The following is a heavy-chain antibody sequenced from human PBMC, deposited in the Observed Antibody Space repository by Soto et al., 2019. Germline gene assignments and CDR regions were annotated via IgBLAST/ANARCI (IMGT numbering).Heavy chain of an antibody. CDR1: GGSISRAYYY. CDR2: VYYRGSI. Sequence: QVQLQESGPGLVKPSETLSLTCNVSGGSISRAYYYWSWIRQPPGKGLELIGYVYYRGSIYYNPSFESRISISVDTSRNQFSLKMTSVTAADTAMYFCARMTFSPKWFDSWGQGTLVTVSS. D-gene: IGHD3-3*02. J-gene: IGHJ5*01. CDR3: ARMTFSPKWFDS. V-gene: IGHV4-30-4*01.